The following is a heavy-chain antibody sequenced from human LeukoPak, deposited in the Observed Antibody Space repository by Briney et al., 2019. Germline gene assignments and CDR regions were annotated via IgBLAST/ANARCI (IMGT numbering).Heavy chain of an antibody. CDR2: ISYNGSA. V-gene: IGHV4-59*01. J-gene: IGHJ4*02. D-gene: IGHD3-22*01. Sequence: SETLSLTCTVSGGSISSYSWAWVRKSPGKGLEYIGYISYNGSANYNPSLNSRVTISLDTSKNQFSLKLNSVTAADTAVYYCARELDYDSSGYVYFFDYWGQGNLVTVSS. CDR1: GGSISSYS. CDR3: ARELDYDSSGYVYFFDY.